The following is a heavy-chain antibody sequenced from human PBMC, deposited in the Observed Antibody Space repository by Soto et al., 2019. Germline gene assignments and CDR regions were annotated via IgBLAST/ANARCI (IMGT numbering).Heavy chain of an antibody. V-gene: IGHV4-30-4*01. CDR2: IYYSGST. Sequence: PSETLSLTCTVSGGSISSGDYYWSWIRQPPGKGLEWIGYIYYSGSTYYNPSLKSRVTISVDTSKNQFSLKLSSVTAADTAVNYCARDEKVTGTTLSWFDPWGQGTLVTVSS. CDR1: GGSISSGDYY. D-gene: IGHD1-7*01. CDR3: ARDEKVTGTTLSWFDP. J-gene: IGHJ5*02.